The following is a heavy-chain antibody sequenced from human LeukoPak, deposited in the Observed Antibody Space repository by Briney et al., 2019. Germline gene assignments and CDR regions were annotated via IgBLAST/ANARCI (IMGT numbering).Heavy chain of an antibody. D-gene: IGHD3-9*01. Sequence: GGSLRLSCAASGFTFSSYSMNWVRQAPGKGLEWVSYISSSSSTIYYADSVKGRFTISRDNAKNSLYLQMNSLRAEDTAVYYCARDILDFFDYWGQGTLVTVSS. CDR1: GFTFSSYS. CDR2: ISSSSSTI. V-gene: IGHV3-48*01. CDR3: ARDILDFFDY. J-gene: IGHJ4*02.